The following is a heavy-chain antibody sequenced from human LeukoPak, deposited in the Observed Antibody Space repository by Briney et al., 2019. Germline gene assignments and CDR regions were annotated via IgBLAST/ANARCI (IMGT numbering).Heavy chain of an antibody. D-gene: IGHD3-3*01. V-gene: IGHV3-48*02. CDR2: ISSSSSTI. Sequence: GGSLRLSCAASGFTFSSYEMNWVRQAPGKGLEWVSYISSSSSTIYYADSVKGRFTISRDNAKNSVYLQMNSLRDEGTAVYYCARGYDFDYWGQGTLVTVSS. J-gene: IGHJ4*02. CDR1: GFTFSSYE. CDR3: ARGYDFDY.